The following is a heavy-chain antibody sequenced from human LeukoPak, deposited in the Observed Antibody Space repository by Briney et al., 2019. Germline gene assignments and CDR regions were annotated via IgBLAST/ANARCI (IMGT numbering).Heavy chain of an antibody. D-gene: IGHD2-2*01. J-gene: IGHJ6*02. CDR1: GGSISSGDYY. CDR2: IYYSGST. CDR3: ARANCSSTSCYYYYYYGMDV. Sequence: SETLSLTCTVSGGSISSGDYYWSWIRQPPGKGLEWIGYIYYSGSTYYNPSLKSRVTISVDTSKNQFSLKLSSVTAADTAVYYCARANCSSTSCYYYYYYGMDVWGQGTTVTVSS. V-gene: IGHV4-30-4*01.